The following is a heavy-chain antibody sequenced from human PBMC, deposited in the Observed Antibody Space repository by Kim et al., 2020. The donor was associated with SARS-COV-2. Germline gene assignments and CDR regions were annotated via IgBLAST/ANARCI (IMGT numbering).Heavy chain of an antibody. CDR1: GFTFSAYA. V-gene: IGHV3-23*01. CDR3: ARVGSGPNGGLDYFGS. CDR2: LSGGGGST. J-gene: IGHJ4*02. Sequence: GGSLRLSCAASGFTFSAYAMCGGRWASGVGLEWVASLSGGGGSTYYADSVKGRFTISRDNSENMLFLQMNTLRAEDTAIYYCARVGSGPNGGLDYFGSWGQGTLVTVSP. D-gene: IGHD7-27*01.